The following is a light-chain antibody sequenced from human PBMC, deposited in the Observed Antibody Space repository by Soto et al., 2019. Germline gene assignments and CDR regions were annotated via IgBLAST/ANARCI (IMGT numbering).Light chain of an antibody. CDR3: QQSDSTPYT. Sequence: DIQMNQSPSSLSASVGDRVTITCRASQTISTYLNWYQQKPGKDPRLLIYDASSLLSGVPSRFSGSGSGTDFTLTIARLQPEDFSTYYWQQSDSTPYTFGQGTKVEI. J-gene: IGKJ2*01. CDR2: DAS. CDR1: QTISTY. V-gene: IGKV1-39*01.